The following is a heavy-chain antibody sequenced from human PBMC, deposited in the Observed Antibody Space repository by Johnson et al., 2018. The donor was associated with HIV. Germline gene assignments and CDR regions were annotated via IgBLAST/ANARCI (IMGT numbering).Heavy chain of an antibody. CDR2: ISWNGGST. J-gene: IGHJ3*02. D-gene: IGHD3-22*01. Sequence: VQLVESGGGLVQPGGSLRLSCAASGFTFDDYGMSWVRQAPGKGLEWVSRISWNGGSTYYADSVKGRFTISRDNSKNSLYLQMNSLRTEDTALYYCAKDMEDSSGYYGAFDIWGQGTMVTVSS. V-gene: IGHV3-43*02. CDR1: GFTFDDYG. CDR3: AKDMEDSSGYYGAFDI.